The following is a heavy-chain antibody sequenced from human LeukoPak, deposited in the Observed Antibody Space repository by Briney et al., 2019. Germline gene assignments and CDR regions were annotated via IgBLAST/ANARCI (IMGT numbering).Heavy chain of an antibody. D-gene: IGHD3-3*01. J-gene: IGHJ4*02. CDR3: ARVGGSFLEWLSPFDY. V-gene: IGHV1-69*13. CDR2: IIPIFGTA. Sequence: ASVKVSCKASGGTFSSYAISWVRQAPGQGLEWMGGIIPIFGTANYAQKFQGRVTITADESTSTAYMELRSLRSDDTAVYYCARVGGSFLEWLSPFDYWGQGTLVTVSS. CDR1: GGTFSSYA.